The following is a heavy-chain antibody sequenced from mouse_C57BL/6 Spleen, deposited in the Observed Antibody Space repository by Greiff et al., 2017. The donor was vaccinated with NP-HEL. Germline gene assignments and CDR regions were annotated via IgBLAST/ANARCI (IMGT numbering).Heavy chain of an antibody. J-gene: IGHJ2*01. CDR2: INPSSGYT. CDR3: ARDLYYFDY. Sequence: QVQLKESGAELARPGASVKMSCKASGYTFTSYTMHWVKQRPGQGLEWIGYINPSSGYTKYNQKFKDKATLTADKSSSTAYMQLSSLTSEDSAVYYCARDLYYFDYWGQGTTLTVSS. V-gene: IGHV1-4*01. CDR1: GYTFTSYT.